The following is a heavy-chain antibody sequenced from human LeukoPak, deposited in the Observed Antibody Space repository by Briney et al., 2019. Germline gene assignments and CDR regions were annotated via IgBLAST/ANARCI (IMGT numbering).Heavy chain of an antibody. D-gene: IGHD6-19*01. J-gene: IGHJ4*02. Sequence: GGPLRLSCAASGFTFSCYSMTWLRRAPGEGLEWVSLIASNGGTTYCAASVRGRSTISSDDSKNTLYLQRNSQRAEDTTVYCCAKDAPSRSRGWDRWGQGTLVTVSS. V-gene: IGHV3-23*01. CDR1: GFTFSCYS. CDR2: IASNGGTT. CDR3: AKDAPSRSRGWDR.